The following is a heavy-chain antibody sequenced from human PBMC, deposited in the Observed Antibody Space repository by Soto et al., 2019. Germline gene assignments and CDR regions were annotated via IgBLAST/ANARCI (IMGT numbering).Heavy chain of an antibody. CDR1: GFTFSSYE. CDR3: ARDVPPPFPFKDIVVVPAARGDFDI. V-gene: IGHV3-48*03. J-gene: IGHJ3*02. Sequence: GGSLRLSCTASGFTFSSYEMNWVRQAPGKGLEWVSYISSSGSTIYYADSVKGRFTISRDNAKNSLYLQMNSLRAEDTAVYYCARDVPPPFPFKDIVVVPAARGDFDIWGQGTMVTVSS. D-gene: IGHD2-2*01. CDR2: ISSSGSTI.